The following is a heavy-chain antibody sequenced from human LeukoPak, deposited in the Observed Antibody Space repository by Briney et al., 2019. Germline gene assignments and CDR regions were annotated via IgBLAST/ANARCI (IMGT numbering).Heavy chain of an antibody. Sequence: GESLKISCKGVGYNFVNYWIGWVRQVPGEGLEWVGIIYPGDSDTRYSPSFQGQVTISVDRSIDTAYLQWRNLKASDTAIYYCARHGSVAVAGQYSPEGYWGQGTLVTVSS. CDR1: GYNFVNYW. CDR2: IYPGDSDT. J-gene: IGHJ4*02. D-gene: IGHD6-19*01. V-gene: IGHV5-51*01. CDR3: ARHGSVAVAGQYSPEGY.